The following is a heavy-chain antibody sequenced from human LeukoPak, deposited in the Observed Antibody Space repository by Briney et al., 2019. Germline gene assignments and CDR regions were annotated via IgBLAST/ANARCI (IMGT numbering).Heavy chain of an antibody. Sequence: GGSLRLSCAASGFIVSTSYMIWVRQAPGKGLEWVSILYTSGDTYYADSVKGRFTISRDNSKNTLYLQMNSLRAEDTAVYYCSRDLAYSYGFGYWGQGILLTVSS. CDR3: SRDLAYSYGFGY. V-gene: IGHV3-53*01. CDR1: GFIVSTSY. J-gene: IGHJ4*02. D-gene: IGHD5-18*01. CDR2: LYTSGDT.